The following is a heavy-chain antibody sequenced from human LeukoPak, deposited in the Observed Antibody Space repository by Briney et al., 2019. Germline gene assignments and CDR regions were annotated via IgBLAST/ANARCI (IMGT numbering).Heavy chain of an antibody. J-gene: IGHJ4*02. CDR2: MYYSGST. D-gene: IGHD5-24*01. V-gene: IGHV4-39*01. Sequence: SETLSLTYTVSGGSISNSSYYWGWIRQPPGKGLEWIGSMYYSGSTHYNPSLKSRATISVDASKNQFSLKLSSVTAADTAVYYCARHGRMGTINPSYWGQGTLVTVSS. CDR3: ARHGRMGTINPSY. CDR1: GGSISNSSYY.